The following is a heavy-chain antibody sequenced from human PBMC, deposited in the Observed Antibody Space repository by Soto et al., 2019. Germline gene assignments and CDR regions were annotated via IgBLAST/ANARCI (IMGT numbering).Heavy chain of an antibody. CDR3: ARDTITFGGVIVIPPDY. V-gene: IGHV3-21*01. Sequence: EVQLVESGGGLVKPGGSLRLSCAASGFTFSSYSMNWVRQAPGKGLEWVSSISSSSSYIYYADSVKGRFTISRDNAKNSLYLQMNRLRAEDTAVYYCARDTITFGGVIVIPPDYWGQGTLVTVSS. D-gene: IGHD3-16*02. CDR1: GFTFSSYS. CDR2: ISSSSSYI. J-gene: IGHJ4*02.